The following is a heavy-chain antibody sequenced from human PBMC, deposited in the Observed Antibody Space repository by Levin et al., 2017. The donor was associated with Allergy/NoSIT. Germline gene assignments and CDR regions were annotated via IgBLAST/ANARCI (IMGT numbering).Heavy chain of an antibody. D-gene: IGHD2-15*01. CDR2: ISYDDRNK. CDR3: ARVGVATATRGGYLDY. V-gene: IGHV3-30*04. J-gene: IGHJ4*02. Sequence: LSLTCAASGFTFSSYAIHWVRQAPGKGLEWVSVISYDDRNKFYADFVKGRFTISRDNSKNTLYLQMTSLTSEDTAMYYCARVGVATATRGGYLDYWGQGTLVTVS. CDR1: GFTFSSYA.